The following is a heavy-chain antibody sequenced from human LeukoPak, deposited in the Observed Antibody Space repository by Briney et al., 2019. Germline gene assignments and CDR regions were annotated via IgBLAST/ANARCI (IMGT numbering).Heavy chain of an antibody. D-gene: IGHD6-13*01. V-gene: IGHV3-15*07. J-gene: IGHJ6*02. CDR3: TTDLTAAGLAYYYYGMDV. CDR1: GFTFSNAW. Sequence: GWSLRLSCAASGFTFSNAWMNWVRQAPGKGLEWVGRIKSKTDSGTTDYAAPVKGRFTISRDDSKNTLYLQMNSLKTEDTAVYYCTTDLTAAGLAYYYYGMDVWGQGTTVTVSS. CDR2: IKSKTDSGTT.